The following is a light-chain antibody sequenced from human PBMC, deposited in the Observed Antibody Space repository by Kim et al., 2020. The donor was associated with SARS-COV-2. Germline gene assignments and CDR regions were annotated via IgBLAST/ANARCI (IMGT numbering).Light chain of an antibody. CDR2: AAS. CDR1: QGLCND. CDR3: LQHNSYPSIT. J-gene: IGKJ5*01. Sequence: SVGDRVTITCRASQGLCNDLGCYQQKSGKAPQRLIYAASSLQSGVPSRYSGSGSGTEFSLSISSLQPEDFATCYCLQHNSYPSITFGQGTRLGIK. V-gene: IGKV1-17*01.